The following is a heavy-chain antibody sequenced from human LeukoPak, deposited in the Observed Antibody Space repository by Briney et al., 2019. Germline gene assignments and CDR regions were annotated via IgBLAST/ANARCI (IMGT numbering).Heavy chain of an antibody. D-gene: IGHD5-24*01. Sequence: GGSLRLSCVASGFTFSSSVMSWVRQAPGKGLEWLSTFSGGSGNTYYADSVKGRFTISRDNSRTTLYLQMNNLRAEDTAVYYCAKRESRSFEYWGQGTLVTVSS. J-gene: IGHJ4*02. V-gene: IGHV3-23*01. CDR2: FSGGSGNT. CDR3: AKRESRSFEY. CDR1: GFTFSSSV.